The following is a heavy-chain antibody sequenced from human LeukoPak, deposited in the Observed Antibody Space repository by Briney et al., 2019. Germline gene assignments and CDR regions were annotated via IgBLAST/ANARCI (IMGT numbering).Heavy chain of an antibody. CDR1: GFTFSSYG. CDR2: IWNGGSNK. CDR3: AKEGTSYCTNGVCHVDY. J-gene: IGHJ4*02. D-gene: IGHD2-8*01. V-gene: IGHV3-30*02. Sequence: GGSLRLSCVASGFTFSSYGMHWVRQAPGKGLEWVAVIWNGGSNKYYADSVRGRFTISRDNSKNTLYLQMNSLRDEDTAVYYCAKEGTSYCTNGVCHVDYWGQGTLVTVSS.